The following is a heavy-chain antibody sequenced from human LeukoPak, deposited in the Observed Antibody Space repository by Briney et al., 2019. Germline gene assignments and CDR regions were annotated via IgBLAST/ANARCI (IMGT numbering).Heavy chain of an antibody. D-gene: IGHD6-19*01. J-gene: IGHJ4*02. CDR2: IYYTGKN. V-gene: IGHV4-59*08. CDR1: GGSINSHY. CDR3: VRRDTGWNYFDY. Sequence: SETLSLTCAVSGGSINSHYWGWIRQPPGKGPQWIGDIYYTGKNNYNPSLKSRVTISLDTSKDHLSLNLTSVLAADTAIYYCVRRDTGWNYFDYWGQGILVTVSS.